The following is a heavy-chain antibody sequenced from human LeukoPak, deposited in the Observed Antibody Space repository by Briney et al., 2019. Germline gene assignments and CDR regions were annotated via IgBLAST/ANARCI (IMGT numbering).Heavy chain of an antibody. CDR3: ARVRSGTYYDY. CDR2: ISSTSSTI. CDR1: GISFYSYS. D-gene: IGHD1-26*01. V-gene: IGHV3-48*01. Sequence: GGSLRLSCAASGISFYSYSMSWVRQAPGKGLEWVSYISSTSSTIYYADSVRGRLTISRDNARTSLYLQINSLRAEDMAVYYCARVRSGTYYDYWGQGTLVTVSS. J-gene: IGHJ4*02.